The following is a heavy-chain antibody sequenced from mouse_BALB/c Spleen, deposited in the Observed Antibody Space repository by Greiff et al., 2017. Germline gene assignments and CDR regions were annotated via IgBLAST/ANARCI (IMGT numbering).Heavy chain of an antibody. Sequence: EVKLVESGGGLVKPGGSLKLSCAASGFAFSSYDMSWVRQTPEKRLEWVAYISSGGGSTYYPDTVKGRFTISRDNAKNTLYLQMSSLKSEDTAMYYCASARGYYFDYWGQGTTLTVSS. CDR1: GFAFSSYD. J-gene: IGHJ2*01. CDR3: ASARGYYFDY. CDR2: ISSGGGST. V-gene: IGHV5-12-1*01.